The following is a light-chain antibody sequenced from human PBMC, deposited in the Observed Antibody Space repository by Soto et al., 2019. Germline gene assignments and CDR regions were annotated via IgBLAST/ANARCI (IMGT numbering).Light chain of an antibody. CDR3: QQCGSSPRT. V-gene: IGKV3-20*01. Sequence: EIVLTQSPGTLSVSPGERVTLSCRASRSVTSDCLAWYRQRPGPAPRLLVYGASTRATGTPDRISGSGSGTDFTLTISSLEPEDFAVYYCQQCGSSPRTFGQGTRVEIK. CDR1: RSVTSDC. J-gene: IGKJ1*01. CDR2: GAS.